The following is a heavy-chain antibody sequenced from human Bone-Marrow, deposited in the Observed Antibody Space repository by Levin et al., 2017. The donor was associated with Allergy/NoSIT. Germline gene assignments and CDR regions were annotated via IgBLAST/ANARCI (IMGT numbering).Heavy chain of an antibody. V-gene: IGHV3-33*01. CDR3: VRHMYFSGWLFFDF. D-gene: IGHD6-19*01. CDR1: GFTFSTSG. CDR2: ILSDGSNI. J-gene: IGHJ4*02. Sequence: GESLKISCAASGFTFSTSGMHWVRQAPGKGLEWVAVILSDGSNIYYADSVRGRFTISRDNSKNTLYLQMNSLRAEDTAVYYCVRHMYFSGWLFFDFWGQGTLVTVSS.